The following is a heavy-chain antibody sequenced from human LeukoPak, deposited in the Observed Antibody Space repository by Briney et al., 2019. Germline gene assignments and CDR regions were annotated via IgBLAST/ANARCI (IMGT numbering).Heavy chain of an antibody. CDR2: INPSGGST. CDR3: ARGLDYYDTTKGFDY. Sequence: ASVKVSCKASGYTFNSYYIHWVRQAPGQGLELMGIINPSGGSTNYAQKFQGRVAMTRDTSTSTVYMELSSLRSEDTAVYYCARGLDYYDTTKGFDYWGQGTLVTVSS. CDR1: GYTFNSYY. V-gene: IGHV1-46*02. J-gene: IGHJ4*02. D-gene: IGHD3-22*01.